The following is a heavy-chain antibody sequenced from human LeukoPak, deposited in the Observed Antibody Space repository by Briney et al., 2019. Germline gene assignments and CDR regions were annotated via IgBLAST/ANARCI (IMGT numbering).Heavy chain of an antibody. V-gene: IGHV4-4*02. Sequence: SETLSVTCAVSGGSISSSNWWSWVRQPPGKWLEWIGEIYHSGSTNYNPSLKSRVTISVDKSKNQFSLKLSSVTAADTAVYYCARVLWFGELLGAFDYWGQGTLVTVSS. D-gene: IGHD3-10*01. CDR2: IYHSGST. CDR1: GGSISSSNW. J-gene: IGHJ4*02. CDR3: ARVLWFGELLGAFDY.